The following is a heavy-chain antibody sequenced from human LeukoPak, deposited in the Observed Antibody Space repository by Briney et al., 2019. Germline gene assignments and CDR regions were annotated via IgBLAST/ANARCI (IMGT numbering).Heavy chain of an antibody. D-gene: IGHD3-9*01. Sequence: SETLSLTCTVSGGSISSSSYYWGWIRQPPGKGLEWIGSIYYSGSTYYNPSLKGRVTISVDTSKNQFSLKLSSVTAADTAVYYCAREGLRYFDWLLYPDDFDYWGQGTLVTVSS. CDR3: AREGLRYFDWLLYPDDFDY. CDR1: GGSISSSSYY. J-gene: IGHJ4*02. V-gene: IGHV4-39*07. CDR2: IYYSGST.